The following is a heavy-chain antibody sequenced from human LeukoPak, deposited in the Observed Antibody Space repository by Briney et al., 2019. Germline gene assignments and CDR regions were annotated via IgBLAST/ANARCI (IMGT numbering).Heavy chain of an antibody. CDR3: ARDPTGLVGATDY. CDR2: ISAYKGNT. Sequence: ASVKVSCKASGYTFNSYGFSWVRQAPGQGLEWLGWISAYKGNTNYAQNLQGRVTMTTDTSTSTAYMELRSLRSDDTAVYYCARDPTGLVGATDYWGQGTLVTVSS. V-gene: IGHV1-18*01. J-gene: IGHJ4*02. CDR1: GYTFNSYG. D-gene: IGHD1-26*01.